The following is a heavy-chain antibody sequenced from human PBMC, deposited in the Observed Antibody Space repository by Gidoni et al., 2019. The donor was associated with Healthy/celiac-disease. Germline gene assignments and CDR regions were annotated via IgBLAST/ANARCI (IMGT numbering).Heavy chain of an antibody. V-gene: IGHV4-59*01. Sequence: QVQLQESGPGLVKPSETLSLTCTVSGGSISSYYWSWIRQPPGKGLAWSGYIYYSGSTNYNPALKSRVTISVDTSKNQLALKLSSVTAADTAGYYCARAADWGGYYYYYDGMDVWGQGTTVTVSS. CDR3: ARAADWGGYYYYYDGMDV. J-gene: IGHJ6*02. D-gene: IGHD3-9*01. CDR1: GGSISSYY. CDR2: IYYSGST.